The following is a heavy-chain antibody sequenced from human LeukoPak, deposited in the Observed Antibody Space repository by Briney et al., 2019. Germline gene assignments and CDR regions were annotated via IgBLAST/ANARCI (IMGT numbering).Heavy chain of an antibody. Sequence: SETLSLTCAVSGYSISSGYYWGWIRQPPGKGFEWIGSMYHSGSTDYNPSLKSRVTMSVDTSKNQFSLKLTSVTAADTAVYYCARSSAVAGTDYWDQGTLATVSS. CDR2: MYHSGST. CDR1: GYSISSGYY. J-gene: IGHJ4*02. D-gene: IGHD6-19*01. CDR3: ARSSAVAGTDY. V-gene: IGHV4-38-2*01.